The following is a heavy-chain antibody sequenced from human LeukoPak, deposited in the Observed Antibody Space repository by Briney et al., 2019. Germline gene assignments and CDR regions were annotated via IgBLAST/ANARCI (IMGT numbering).Heavy chain of an antibody. CDR1: GFTFSGYG. D-gene: IGHD3-3*01. CDR2: ISYDGSNK. V-gene: IGHV3-30*03. Sequence: GRSLRLSCAASGFTFSGYGMHWVRQAPGKGLEWVAVISYDGSNKYYADSVKGRFTISRDNSKNTLYLQMNSLRAEDTAVYYCARADSEGVTIFGVVIIGPLGYWGQGTLVTVSS. J-gene: IGHJ4*02. CDR3: ARADSEGVTIFGVVIIGPLGY.